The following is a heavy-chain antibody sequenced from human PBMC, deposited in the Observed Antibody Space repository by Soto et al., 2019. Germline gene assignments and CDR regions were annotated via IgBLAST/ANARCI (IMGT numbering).Heavy chain of an antibody. J-gene: IGHJ5*02. CDR1: GFTFSSYS. CDR2: ISSSSSYI. CDR3: ARDHMYYDFWSGYPNNWFDP. D-gene: IGHD3-3*01. Sequence: EVQLVESGGGLVKPGGSLRLSCAASGFTFSSYSMNWVRQAPGKGLEWVSSISSSSSYIYYADSVKGRFTISRDNAKNSLYLQMNSLRAEDTAVYYCARDHMYYDFWSGYPNNWFDPWGQGTLVTASS. V-gene: IGHV3-21*01.